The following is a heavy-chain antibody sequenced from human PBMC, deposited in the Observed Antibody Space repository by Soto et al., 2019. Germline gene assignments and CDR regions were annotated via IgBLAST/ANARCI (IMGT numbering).Heavy chain of an antibody. CDR1: GGTFSSYA. V-gene: IGHV1-69*01. D-gene: IGHD3-10*01. CDR3: ARVSPYYYSGNWFDP. CDR2: IIPIFGTA. J-gene: IGHJ5*02. Sequence: QVQLVQSGAEVKKPGSSVKVSCKASGGTFSSYAISWLRQAPGQELEWMGGIIPIFGTANYAQKFKGRVTMTEDESTITANMELSSLRSEDTAVYDCARVSPYYYSGNWFDPWGQGTLVTVSS.